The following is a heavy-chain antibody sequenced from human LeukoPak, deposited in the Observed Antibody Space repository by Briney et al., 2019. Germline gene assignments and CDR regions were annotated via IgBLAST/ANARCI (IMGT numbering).Heavy chain of an antibody. J-gene: IGHJ5*02. CDR2: IHHGGTT. V-gene: IGHV4-38-2*02. CDR1: GYSIRSGVY. CDR3: ARELWFANAPGSWLDL. D-gene: IGHD2-21*01. Sequence: SETLSLTCIVSGYSIRSGVYWGWIRQPPGKGLEWIGSIHHGGTTYYNPSLKSRVTISVDNSKNQFSLRLSSVTAADTAVYYCARELWFANAPGSWLDLWGQGTLVTVSS.